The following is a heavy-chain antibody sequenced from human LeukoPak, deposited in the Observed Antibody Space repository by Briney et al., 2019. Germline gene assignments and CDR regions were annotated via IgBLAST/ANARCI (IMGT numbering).Heavy chain of an antibody. D-gene: IGHD1-26*01. CDR1: GHTFTGYY. CDR3: ARIRYSGSYYDDY. Sequence: ASVKVSCKASGHTFTGYYMHWVRQAPGQGLEWMGWINPNSGGTNYAQKFQGRVTMTRDTSISTAYMELSRLRSDDAAVYYCARIRYSGSYYDDYWGQGTLVTVAS. J-gene: IGHJ4*02. CDR2: INPNSGGT. V-gene: IGHV1-2*02.